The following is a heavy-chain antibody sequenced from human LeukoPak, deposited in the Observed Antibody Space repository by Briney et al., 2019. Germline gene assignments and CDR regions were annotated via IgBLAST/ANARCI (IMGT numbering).Heavy chain of an antibody. D-gene: IGHD3-10*01. CDR3: ARSLWELYFFDS. Sequence: ASVKVSCKASGYIFTRYVIYWVRQAPGQKLEWMGWINAANGNTKSSRKFQGRLTITRDTSANTVYMELNSLRSEDTAVYYCARSLWELYFFDSWGQGTLVTVSS. V-gene: IGHV1-3*01. CDR2: INAANGNT. CDR1: GYIFTRYV. J-gene: IGHJ4*02.